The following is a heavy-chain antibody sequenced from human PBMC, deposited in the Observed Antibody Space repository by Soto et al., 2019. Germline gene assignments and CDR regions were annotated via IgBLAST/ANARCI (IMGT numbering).Heavy chain of an antibody. CDR3: ARDIVVVPAAICGYYYYGMDV. CDR1: GGSISSYY. CDR2: IYTSGST. V-gene: IGHV4-4*07. D-gene: IGHD2-2*02. J-gene: IGHJ6*02. Sequence: PSETLSLTCTVSGGSISSYYWSWIRQPAGKGLEWIGRIYTSGSTNYNPSLKSRVTMSVDTSKNQFSLKLSSVTAADTAGYYCARDIVVVPAAICGYYYYGMDVWGQGTTVTVSS.